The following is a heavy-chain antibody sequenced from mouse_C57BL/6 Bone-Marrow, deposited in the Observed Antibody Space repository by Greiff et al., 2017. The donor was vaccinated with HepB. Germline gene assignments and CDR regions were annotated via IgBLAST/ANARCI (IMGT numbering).Heavy chain of an antibody. CDR1: GYTFTSYW. V-gene: IGHV1-69*01. CDR3: ARMFAY. J-gene: IGHJ3*01. CDR2: IDPSDSYT. Sequence: QVQLKQSGAELVMPGASVKLSCKASGYTFTSYWMHWVKQRPGQGLEWIGEIDPSDSYTNYNQKFKGKSTLTVDKSSSTAYMQLSSLTSEDSAVYYCARMFAYWGQGTLVTVSA.